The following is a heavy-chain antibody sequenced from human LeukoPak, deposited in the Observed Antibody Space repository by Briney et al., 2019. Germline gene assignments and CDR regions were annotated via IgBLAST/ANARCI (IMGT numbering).Heavy chain of an antibody. CDR2: INPNSGGT. CDR3: ARVPYSYGYPYYYYYYMDV. V-gene: IGHV1-2*02. J-gene: IGHJ6*03. Sequence: GASVKVSCKASGYTFTGYYMHWVRQAPGQGREWMGWINPNSGGTNYAQKFQGRVTMTRDTSISTAYMELSRLRSDDTAVYYCARVPYSYGYPYYYYYYMDVWGKGTTVTVSS. CDR1: GYTFTGYY. D-gene: IGHD5-18*01.